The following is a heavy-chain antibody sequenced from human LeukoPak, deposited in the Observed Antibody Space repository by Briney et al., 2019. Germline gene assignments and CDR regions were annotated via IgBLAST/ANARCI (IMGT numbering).Heavy chain of an antibody. CDR3: ARGTRTFDP. D-gene: IGHD2-2*01. CDR2: INHSGST. Sequence: PGGSLRLSCAASGFTFSSYWMSWVRQPPGKGLEWIGEINHSGSTNYNPSLKSRVTISVDTSKNQFSLKLSSVTAADTAVYYCARGTRTFDPWGQGTLVTVSS. J-gene: IGHJ5*02. V-gene: IGHV4-34*01. CDR1: GFTFSSYW.